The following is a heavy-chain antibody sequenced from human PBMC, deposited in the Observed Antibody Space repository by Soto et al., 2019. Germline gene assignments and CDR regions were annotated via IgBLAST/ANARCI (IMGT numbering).Heavy chain of an antibody. Sequence: SETLSLTCAVYGGSFSGYYWSWIRQPPGKGLEWIGEINHSGSTNYNPSLKSRVTISVDTSKNQFSLKLGPVTAADTAVYYCARPLGRSYYYYYYMDVWGKGTTVTVSS. D-gene: IGHD3-10*01. V-gene: IGHV4-34*01. J-gene: IGHJ6*03. CDR1: GGSFSGYY. CDR2: INHSGST. CDR3: ARPLGRSYYYYYYMDV.